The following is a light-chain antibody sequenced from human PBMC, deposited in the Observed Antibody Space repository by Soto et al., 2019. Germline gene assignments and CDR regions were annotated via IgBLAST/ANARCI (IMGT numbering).Light chain of an antibody. J-gene: IGKJ4*01. CDR3: QQSYSTPLT. CDR2: AAS. CDR1: PSISNY. Sequence: EIQMTQSPSSLSASVGDRVTITCRASPSISNYLNWYQHKPGKAPELLIYAASNLQTGAPSRFSGSGSGTDFTLTISSLQPEVFATYYCQQSYSTPLTFGGGTKVEIK. V-gene: IGKV1-39*01.